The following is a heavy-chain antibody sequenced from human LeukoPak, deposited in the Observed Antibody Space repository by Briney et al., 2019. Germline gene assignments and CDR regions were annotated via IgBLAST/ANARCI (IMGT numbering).Heavy chain of an antibody. CDR1: GFTVSSNY. J-gene: IGHJ4*02. V-gene: IGHV3-7*01. Sequence: GGSLRLSCAASGFTVSSNYMSWVRQAPGKGLEWVANIKQDGSEKYYVDSVKGRFTISRDNAKNSLYLQMNSLRAEDTAVYYCARTSGSYYDPLDYWGQGTLVTVSS. CDR3: ARTSGSYYDPLDY. D-gene: IGHD1-26*01. CDR2: IKQDGSEK.